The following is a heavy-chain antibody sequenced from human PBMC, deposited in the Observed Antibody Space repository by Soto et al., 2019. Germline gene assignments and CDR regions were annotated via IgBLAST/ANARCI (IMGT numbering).Heavy chain of an antibody. Sequence: QVQLQESGPGLVKPSQTLSLTCTVSGGSISSGDYYWSWIRQPPGKGLEWIGYIYYSGSTYYNPALKSRVTISVDTSKNQFALKLSSVTAADTAVYYCARIRFGYDSSGYDYWGQGTLVTVSS. V-gene: IGHV4-30-4*01. CDR1: GGSISSGDYY. J-gene: IGHJ4*02. CDR3: ARIRFGYDSSGYDY. CDR2: IYYSGST. D-gene: IGHD3-22*01.